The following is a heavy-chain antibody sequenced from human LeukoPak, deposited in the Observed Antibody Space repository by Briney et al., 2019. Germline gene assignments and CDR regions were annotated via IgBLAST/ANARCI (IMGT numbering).Heavy chain of an antibody. D-gene: IGHD6-13*01. CDR3: TKGGGTGYSSSWYSH. CDR2: LSFDGSNK. Sequence: GGSLRLSCAASGFTFSNYGMHWVRQAPGKGLEWVTVLSFDGSNKYYADSVKGRFTISRDNSKNTLYLQMNSPRAEDTAVYYCTKGGGTGYSSSWYSHWGQGTLVTVSS. J-gene: IGHJ4*02. CDR1: GFTFSNYG. V-gene: IGHV3-30*18.